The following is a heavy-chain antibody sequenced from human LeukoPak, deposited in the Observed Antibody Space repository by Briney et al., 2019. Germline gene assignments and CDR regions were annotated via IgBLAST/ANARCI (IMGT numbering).Heavy chain of an antibody. CDR3: ARDIDVEGYYYDSSGYSDLGY. CDR1: GFTFSSYA. CDR2: ISYDGSNK. Sequence: GGSLRLSCAASGFTFSSYAMHWVRQAPGKGLEWVAVISYDGSNKYYADSVKGRFTISRDNSKNTLYLQMNSLRAEDMAVYYCARDIDVEGYYYDSSGYSDLGYWGQGTLVTVSS. V-gene: IGHV3-30*04. J-gene: IGHJ4*02. D-gene: IGHD3-22*01.